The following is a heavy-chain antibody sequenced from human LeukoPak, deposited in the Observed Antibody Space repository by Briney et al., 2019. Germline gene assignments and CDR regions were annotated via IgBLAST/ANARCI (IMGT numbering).Heavy chain of an antibody. V-gene: IGHV3-30*03. CDR1: GFTFSSYG. CDR3: ARGGGYSSSWYPLYYYYGMDV. Sequence: GGSLRLSCAASGFTFSSYGMHWVRQAPGKGLEWVAVISYDGSNKYYADSVKGRFTISRDNSKNTLYLQMNSLRAEDTAVYYCARGGGYSSSWYPLYYYYGMDVWGQGTTVTVSS. D-gene: IGHD6-13*01. J-gene: IGHJ6*02. CDR2: ISYDGSNK.